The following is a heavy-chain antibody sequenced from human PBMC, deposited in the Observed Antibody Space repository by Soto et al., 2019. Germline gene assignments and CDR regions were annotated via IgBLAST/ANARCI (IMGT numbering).Heavy chain of an antibody. CDR3: ARDQESCSGGSCYRPWFDP. CDR1: GGSISSYY. J-gene: IGHJ5*02. D-gene: IGHD2-15*01. CDR2: IYYSGST. V-gene: IGHV4-59*01. Sequence: SETLSLTCTVSGGSISSYYWSWIRQPPGKGLEWIGYIYYSGSTNYNPSLKSRVTISVDTSKNQFSLKLSSVTAADTAVYYCARDQESCSGGSCYRPWFDPWGQGTLVTVSS.